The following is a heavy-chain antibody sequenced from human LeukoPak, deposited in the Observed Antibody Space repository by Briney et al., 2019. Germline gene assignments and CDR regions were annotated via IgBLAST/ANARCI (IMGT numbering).Heavy chain of an antibody. V-gene: IGHV1-2*02. CDR2: INPNSGGT. D-gene: IGHD3-10*01. CDR3: ARHPVYGAYYYYYMDV. J-gene: IGHJ6*03. CDR1: GYTFTGYY. Sequence: ASVKVSCKASGYTFTGYYMHWVRQAPGQGLEWMGWINPNSGGTNYAQKFQGRVTMTRDTSISTAYMELSRLRSDDTAVYYCARHPVYGAYYYYYMDVWGKGTTVTVSS.